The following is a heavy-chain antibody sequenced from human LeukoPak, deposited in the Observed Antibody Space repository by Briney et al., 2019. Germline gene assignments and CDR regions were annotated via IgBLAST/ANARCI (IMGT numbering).Heavy chain of an antibody. Sequence: GGSLRLSCAASGFTVSSKYMSWVRQAPGKGLEWVSVLYTGGSAYYSDSVKGRFTISRDNSKNTLYLQMNSLGVEDTAVYYCARNGGYYDSSGYYVDFWGQGALVTVSS. V-gene: IGHV3-53*01. J-gene: IGHJ4*02. D-gene: IGHD3-22*01. CDR1: GFTVSSKY. CDR2: LYTGGSA. CDR3: ARNGGYYDSSGYYVDF.